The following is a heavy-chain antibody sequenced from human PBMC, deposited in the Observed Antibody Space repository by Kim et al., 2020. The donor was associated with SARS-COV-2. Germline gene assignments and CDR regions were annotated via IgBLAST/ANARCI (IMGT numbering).Heavy chain of an antibody. CDR3: AKEGTYYDILTGYQAEPYLDY. D-gene: IGHD3-9*01. CDR2: ISGSRGST. J-gene: IGHJ4*02. Sequence: GGSLRLSCAASVFTFSSYAMSWVRQAPGKGLEWVSAISGSRGSTYYADSVKGRFTISRDNSKNTRYLQMNSLRAEDTAVYYCAKEGTYYDILTGYQAEPYLDYWGQGTLVTVSS. V-gene: IGHV3-23*01. CDR1: VFTFSSYA.